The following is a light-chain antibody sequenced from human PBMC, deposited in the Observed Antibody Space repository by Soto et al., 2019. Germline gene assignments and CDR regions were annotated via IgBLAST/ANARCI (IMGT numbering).Light chain of an antibody. CDR2: YAS. V-gene: IGKV1-33*01. CDR3: QHYHNLPMYT. Sequence: DIQMTQSPSSLSASVGDRVTITCQASLDIDNYLNWYQQKPWEAPKLVIYYASILETGVPSRFSGSGSGTDFTFTIRILQPEDVATYYCQHYHNLPMYTFGQGTRLEIK. J-gene: IGKJ2*01. CDR1: LDIDNY.